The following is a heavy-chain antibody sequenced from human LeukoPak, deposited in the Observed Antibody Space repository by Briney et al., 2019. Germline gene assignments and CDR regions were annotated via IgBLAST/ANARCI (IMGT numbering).Heavy chain of an antibody. J-gene: IGHJ4*02. CDR1: GGSISSSSYY. CDR2: IYYSGST. Sequence: KPSETLSLTCTVSGGSISSSSYYWGWIRQPPWKGLEWIGSIYYSGSTYYNPSLKSRVTISVDTSKNQFSLKLSSVTAADTAVYYCARPPHNWNYFDSWGQGTLVTVSS. V-gene: IGHV4-39*01. CDR3: ARPPHNWNYFDS. D-gene: IGHD1-20*01.